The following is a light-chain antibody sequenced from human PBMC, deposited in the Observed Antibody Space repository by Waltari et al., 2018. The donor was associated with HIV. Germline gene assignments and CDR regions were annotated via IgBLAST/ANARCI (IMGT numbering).Light chain of an antibody. CDR2: EVS. Sequence: QSAPTQPASGSGSPGQSITISFTGTTSAVGGYNHVPWYQQHPGKAPKLMIYEVSNRPSGVSNRLSGSKSGNTASLTISGLQAEDEADYYCSSYTSSSTVVFGGGTKLTVL. V-gene: IGLV2-14*01. CDR3: SSYTSSSTVV. CDR1: TSAVGGYNH. J-gene: IGLJ3*02.